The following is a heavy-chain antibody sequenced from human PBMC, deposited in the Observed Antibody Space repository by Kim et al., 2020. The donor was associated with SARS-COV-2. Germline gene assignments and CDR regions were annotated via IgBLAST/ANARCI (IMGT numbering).Heavy chain of an antibody. Sequence: GGSLRLSCAASGFTFSDYYMSWIRQAPGKGLEWVSYISSSSSYTNYADSVKGRFTISRDNAKNSLYLQMNSLRAEDTAVYYCARDADYYDSSQTDKWFDPWGQGTLVTVSS. V-gene: IGHV3-11*05. J-gene: IGHJ5*02. CDR1: GFTFSDYY. CDR3: ARDADYYDSSQTDKWFDP. CDR2: ISSSSSYT. D-gene: IGHD3-22*01.